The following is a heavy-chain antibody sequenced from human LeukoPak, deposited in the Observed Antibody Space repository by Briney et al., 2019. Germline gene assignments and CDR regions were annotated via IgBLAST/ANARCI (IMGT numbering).Heavy chain of an antibody. CDR2: IDSDGSST. D-gene: IGHD1-14*01. J-gene: IGHJ4*02. CDR3: ARDNIRSLDY. Sequence: PGGSLRLSCAASGFTFRTYWMHWVRQVPGKGLVWVSRIDSDGSSTSYADFVKGRFTISRDNARNTFYLQMNSLRVDDTAVYYCARDNIRSLDYWGQGTLVTVSS. CDR1: GFTFRTYW. V-gene: IGHV3-74*01.